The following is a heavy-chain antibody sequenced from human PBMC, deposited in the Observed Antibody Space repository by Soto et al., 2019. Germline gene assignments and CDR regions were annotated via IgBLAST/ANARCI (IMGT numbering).Heavy chain of an antibody. CDR2: IYYSGST. Sequence: SETLSLTCTVSGGSISSYYWSWIRQPPGKGLEWIGYIYYSGSTNYNPSLKSRVTISVDTSKNQFSLKLSSVTAADTAVYYCARDRRVDCSGGSCYAGEGFDPWGQGTLVTVSS. CDR3: ARDRRVDCSGGSCYAGEGFDP. CDR1: GGSISSYY. D-gene: IGHD2-15*01. J-gene: IGHJ5*02. V-gene: IGHV4-59*01.